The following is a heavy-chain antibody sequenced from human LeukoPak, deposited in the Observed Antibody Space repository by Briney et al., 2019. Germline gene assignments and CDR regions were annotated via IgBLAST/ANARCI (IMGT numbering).Heavy chain of an antibody. J-gene: IGHJ5*02. Sequence: ASVKVSCKASRGTFSSYAISWVRQAPGQGLDCMGGIIPIFGTANYAQKFQGRVTITADESTSTAYMELSSLRSEDTAVYYCARDLELLGWFDPWGQGTLVTVSS. CDR1: RGTFSSYA. V-gene: IGHV1-69*01. CDR2: IIPIFGTA. CDR3: ARDLELLGWFDP. D-gene: IGHD1-26*01.